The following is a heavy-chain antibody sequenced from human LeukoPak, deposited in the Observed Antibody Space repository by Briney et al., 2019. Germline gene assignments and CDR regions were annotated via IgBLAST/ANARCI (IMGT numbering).Heavy chain of an antibody. D-gene: IGHD3-10*01. V-gene: IGHV3-20*04. CDR3: PRGGFGESHHYLAV. CDR1: KFAFDDYG. CDR2: VNWDGGST. Sequence: GGSLRLSCAVSKFAFDDYGRSCWRQAPGRGLEWCSGVNWDGGSTGYVESVKGRFIISRDNAQNSLYLQMNSLRPEDTALYYCPRGGFGESHHYLAVWGKGPTVPVSS. J-gene: IGHJ6*03.